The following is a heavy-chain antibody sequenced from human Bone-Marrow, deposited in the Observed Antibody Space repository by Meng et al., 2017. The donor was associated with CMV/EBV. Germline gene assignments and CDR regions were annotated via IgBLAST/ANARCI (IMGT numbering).Heavy chain of an antibody. CDR3: ARGWYSSSEY. V-gene: IGHV4-34*01. CDR2: INHSGST. D-gene: IGHD6-6*01. J-gene: IGHJ4*01. Sequence: GSLRLSCAVYGGSFSGYYWSWIRQPPGKGLEWIGEINHSGSTNYNPSLKGRVTISIDTSKNQFSLKLSSVTAADTAVYYCARGWYSSSEYWGHGTRVNVSS. CDR1: GGSFSGYY.